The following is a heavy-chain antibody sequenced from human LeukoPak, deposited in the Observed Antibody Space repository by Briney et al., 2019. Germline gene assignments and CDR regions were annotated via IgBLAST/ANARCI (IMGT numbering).Heavy chain of an antibody. Sequence: GRSLRLSCAASGFTFDDYAMHWVRQAPGKGLEWVSGISGGGGSTYYADSVKGRFTISRDNSKNTLYLQMNSLRAEDTAVYYCAKDSGSGSADFDYWGQGTLVTVSS. CDR1: GFTFDDYA. D-gene: IGHD3-10*01. CDR3: AKDSGSGSADFDY. CDR2: ISGGGGST. J-gene: IGHJ4*02. V-gene: IGHV3-23*01.